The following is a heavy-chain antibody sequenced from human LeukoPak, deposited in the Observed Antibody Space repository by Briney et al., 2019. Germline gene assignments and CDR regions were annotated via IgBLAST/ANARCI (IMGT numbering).Heavy chain of an antibody. CDR1: GGSISSYY. CDR3: ARIVPAAQGIYYYYYYMDV. Sequence: SETLSLTCPVSGGSISSYYWSWIRQPAGKGLEWIGRIYTSGSTNYNPSLKSRVTMSVDTSKNQFSLKLSSVTAADTAVYYCARIVPAAQGIYYYYYYMDVWGKGTTVTVSS. V-gene: IGHV4-4*07. CDR2: IYTSGST. D-gene: IGHD2-2*01. J-gene: IGHJ6*03.